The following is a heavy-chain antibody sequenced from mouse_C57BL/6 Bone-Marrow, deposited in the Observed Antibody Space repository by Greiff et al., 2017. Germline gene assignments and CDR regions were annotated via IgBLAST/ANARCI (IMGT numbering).Heavy chain of an antibody. Sequence: LVESGAELVRPGASVTLSCKASGYTFTDYEMHWVKQTPVHGLEWIGAIDPETGGTAYNQKFKGKAILTADTSSSTAYMELRSLTSEDSAVYYCTRGTVVATSVDYWGQGTTLTVSS. CDR3: TRGTVVATSVDY. CDR1: GYTFTDYE. CDR2: IDPETGGT. D-gene: IGHD1-1*01. V-gene: IGHV1-15*01. J-gene: IGHJ2*01.